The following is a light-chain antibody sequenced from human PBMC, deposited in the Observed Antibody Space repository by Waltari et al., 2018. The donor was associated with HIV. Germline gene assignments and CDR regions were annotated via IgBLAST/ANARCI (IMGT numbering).Light chain of an antibody. J-gene: IGLJ3*02. CDR2: KDS. CDR3: QSADSSGSSWV. V-gene: IGLV3-25*03. CDR1: SLPKQY. Sequence: SYELTQPPSVSVSPGQTARITCSGDSLPKQYVYWYQQRPGRAPVLVIYKDSEMPAAIPERFSGSRSGPTVTLTISGVQADDEADYYCQSADSSGSSWVFGGGTKLTV.